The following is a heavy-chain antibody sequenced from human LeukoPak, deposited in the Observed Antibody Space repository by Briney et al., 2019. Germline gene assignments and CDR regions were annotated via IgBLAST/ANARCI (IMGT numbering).Heavy chain of an antibody. CDR3: ARGEYCSSTSCYSKGFDP. J-gene: IGHJ5*02. D-gene: IGHD2-2*01. Sequence: ASVKVSCKASGYTFTGYYMHWVRQAPGQGLEWMGWINPNSGGTNYAQKFQGRVTMTRDTSISTAYMELSRLRSDDTAVYYCARGEYCSSTSCYSKGFDPWGQGTLVTVSS. V-gene: IGHV1-2*02. CDR1: GYTFTGYY. CDR2: INPNSGGT.